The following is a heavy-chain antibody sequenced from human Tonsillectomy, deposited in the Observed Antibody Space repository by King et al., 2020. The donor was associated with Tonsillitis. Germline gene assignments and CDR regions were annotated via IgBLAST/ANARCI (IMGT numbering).Heavy chain of an antibody. CDR2: IIPIFGTA. Sequence: VQLVQSGAEVKKPGSSVEVSCKASGGTFSSYAISWVRQAPGQGLEWMGGIIPIFGTANYAQKFQGRVTITADESTSTAYMELSSLRSEDTAVYYCARRSLPQDPAVVSPGAFDIWGQGTMVTVSS. V-gene: IGHV1-69*12. J-gene: IGHJ3*02. CDR1: GGTFSSYA. CDR3: ARRSLPQDPAVVSPGAFDI. D-gene: IGHD3-22*01.